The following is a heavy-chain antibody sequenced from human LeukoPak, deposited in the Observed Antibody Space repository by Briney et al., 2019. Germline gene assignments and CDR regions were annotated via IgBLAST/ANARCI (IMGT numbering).Heavy chain of an antibody. V-gene: IGHV3-23*01. CDR2: ISGSGGST. CDR3: AKVSVYYDSSGYSAFDY. D-gene: IGHD3-22*01. J-gene: IGHJ4*02. Sequence: GGSLRLSCAASGFTFSSYAMSWVRQAPGKGLEWVSAISGSGGSTYYADSVKGRFTISRDNSKNTLYLQMNSLRAEDTAVYYCAKVSVYYDSSGYSAFDYWGQGTLVTVSS. CDR1: GFTFSSYA.